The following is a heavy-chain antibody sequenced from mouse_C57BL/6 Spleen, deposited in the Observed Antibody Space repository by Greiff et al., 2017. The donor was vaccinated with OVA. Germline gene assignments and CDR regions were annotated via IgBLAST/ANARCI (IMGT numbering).Heavy chain of an antibody. CDR2: INPNNGGT. CDR3: ARWKLDVNYVDY. V-gene: IGHV1-26*01. Sequence: EVQLQQSGPELVKPGASVKISCKASGYTFTDYYMNWVKQSHGKSLEWIGDINPNNGGTSYNQKFKGKATLTVDKSSSTAYMELRSLTSEDSAVYYCARWKLDVNYVDYWGQGTTLTVSS. CDR1: GYTFTDYY. J-gene: IGHJ2*01.